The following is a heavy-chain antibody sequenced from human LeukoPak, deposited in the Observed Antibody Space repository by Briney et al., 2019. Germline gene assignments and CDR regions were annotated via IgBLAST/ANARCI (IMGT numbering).Heavy chain of an antibody. D-gene: IGHD3-10*01. Sequence: KPSETLSLTCTVSGGSISSYYWSWIRQPAGKGLEWIGRIYTSGSTNYNPSLKSRVTMSVDTSKNQFSLKLSSVTAADTAVYYCARHLLWFGEQSGCFGYWGQGTLVTVSS. J-gene: IGHJ4*02. CDR1: GGSISSYY. V-gene: IGHV4-4*07. CDR2: IYTSGST. CDR3: ARHLLWFGEQSGCFGY.